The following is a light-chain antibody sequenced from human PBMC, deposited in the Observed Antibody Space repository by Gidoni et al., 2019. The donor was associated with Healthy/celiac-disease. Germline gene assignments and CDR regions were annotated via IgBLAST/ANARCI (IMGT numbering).Light chain of an antibody. J-gene: IGKJ3*01. V-gene: IGKV1-39*01. CDR1: QSISSY. CDR2: AAS. Sequence: DSQMTQTPSSLSASVGDRVTITGRASQSISSYFTWYQQNPGKAPKLLIYAASILQSGVPARFSGSGSGTDFTLTISSLQPEDFATYYCLQSYRTPSTFGPGTKVDIK. CDR3: LQSYRTPST.